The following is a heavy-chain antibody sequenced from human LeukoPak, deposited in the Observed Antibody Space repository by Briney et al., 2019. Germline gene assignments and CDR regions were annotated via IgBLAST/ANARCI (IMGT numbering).Heavy chain of an antibody. CDR1: GGTFSSYA. J-gene: IGHJ4*02. CDR2: IIPIFGTA. CDR3: ARGSSGWYYFDY. V-gene: IGHV1-69*06. Sequence: ASVKVSCKASGGTFSSYAISWVRQAPGQGLEWMGGIIPIFGTANYAQKFQGRVTITADKSTSTAYMELRSLRSDDTAVYYCARGSSGWYYFDYWGQGTLVTVSS. D-gene: IGHD6-19*01.